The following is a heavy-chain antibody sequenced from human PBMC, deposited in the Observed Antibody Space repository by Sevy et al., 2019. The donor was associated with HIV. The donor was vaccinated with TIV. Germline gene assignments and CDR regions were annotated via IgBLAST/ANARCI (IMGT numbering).Heavy chain of an antibody. D-gene: IGHD3-10*01. CDR2: ISGSGGST. J-gene: IGHJ4*02. Sequence: GGSLRLSCAASGFTFSSYAMSWVRQAPGKGLEWVSAISGSGGSTYYADSVKGRFTISRDNSKNTLYLQMNSLRAEDTAVYYCAKDGEYYGSGGGDYWGQGTLVTVSS. CDR1: GFTFSSYA. CDR3: AKDGEYYGSGGGDY. V-gene: IGHV3-23*01.